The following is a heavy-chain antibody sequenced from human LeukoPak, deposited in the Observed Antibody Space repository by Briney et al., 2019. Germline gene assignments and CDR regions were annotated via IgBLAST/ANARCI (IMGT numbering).Heavy chain of an antibody. CDR3: ARERGEYSSSPGPFDY. CDR2: IKQDGSEK. V-gene: IGHV3-7*01. CDR1: GITFSRFW. J-gene: IGHJ4*02. D-gene: IGHD6-13*01. Sequence: GGSLRLSCAASGITFSRFWMSWVRQAPDKGLEWVANIKQDGSEKYYVDSVKGRFTISRDNAKNSLYLQMNSLRAEDTAVYYCARERGEYSSSPGPFDYWGQGTLVTVSS.